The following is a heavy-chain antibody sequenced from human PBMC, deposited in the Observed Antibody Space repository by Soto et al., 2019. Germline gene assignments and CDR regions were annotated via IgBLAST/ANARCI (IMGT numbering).Heavy chain of an antibody. CDR1: GGSISSGGYY. D-gene: IGHD3-22*01. V-gene: IGHV4-61*08. CDR3: ARTPYYYDSSGYYTYYFDY. J-gene: IGHJ4*02. Sequence: PSETLSLTCTVSGGSISSGGYYWSWIRQHPGKGLEWIGYIYYSGSTNYNPSLKSRVTISVDTSKNQFSLKLSSVTAADTAVYYCARTPYYYDSSGYYTYYFDYWGQGTLVTVSS. CDR2: IYYSGST.